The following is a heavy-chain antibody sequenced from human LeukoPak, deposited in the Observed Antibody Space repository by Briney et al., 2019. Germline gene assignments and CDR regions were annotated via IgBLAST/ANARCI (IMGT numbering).Heavy chain of an antibody. V-gene: IGHV4-61*08. D-gene: IGHD3-10*01. J-gene: IGHJ4*02. CDR3: ARALYGSGSYYRGPRSYYFDY. Sequence: SQTLSLTCTVSGGSISSGGHYWSWIRQPPGKGLEWIGYIYYSGSTNYNPSLKSRVTISVDTSKNQFSLKLSSVTAADTAVYYCARALYGSGSYYRGPRSYYFDYWGQGTLVTVSS. CDR1: GGSISSGGHY. CDR2: IYYSGST.